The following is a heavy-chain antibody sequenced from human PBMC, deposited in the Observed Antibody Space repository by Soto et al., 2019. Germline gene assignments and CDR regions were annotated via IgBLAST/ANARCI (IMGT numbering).Heavy chain of an antibody. J-gene: IGHJ5*02. CDR1: SGSIYSSSYC. V-gene: IGHV4-39*01. Sequence: PSETLSLTFTVSSGSIYSSSYCGGLSRQPPWKGLEWIGSIFYSVSTYHNPSLKSRATISVDTSKNQFSLRLSSVTAADTAVYYCARHPSFHSNPFFWFDTWGQGTLVTVSS. CDR3: ARHPSFHSNPFFWFDT. CDR2: IFYSVST. D-gene: IGHD4-4*01.